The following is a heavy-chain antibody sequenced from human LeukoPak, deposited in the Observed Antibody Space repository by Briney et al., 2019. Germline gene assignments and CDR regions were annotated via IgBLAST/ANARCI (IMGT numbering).Heavy chain of an antibody. J-gene: IGHJ3*02. Sequence: PSETLSLTCSVSGAAIRSYYWNWIRQPDGKGLEWIGRVYIGGTTNVNPSLESRPSMSLDTSKNQISLRLNSVTVADTAVYYCARRFIDSRYSGDCFDIWGQGTKVTVSS. D-gene: IGHD2-21*01. CDR2: VYIGGTT. CDR1: GAAIRSYY. CDR3: ARRFIDSRYSGDCFDI. V-gene: IGHV4-4*07.